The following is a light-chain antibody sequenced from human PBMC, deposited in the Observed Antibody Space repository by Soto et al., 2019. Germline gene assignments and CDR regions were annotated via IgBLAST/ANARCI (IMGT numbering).Light chain of an antibody. CDR1: HSVSSFY. Sequence: EIALTQSPGTLSLSPGERATLSCRASHSVSSFYLAWYQPKPGQAPRLLISGAANRATGIPDRFSGSGSRTDFTLTISRLEPEGCALYYCQQYGCCRYIFGQGTKLEI. CDR3: QQYGCCRYI. CDR2: GAA. J-gene: IGKJ2*01. V-gene: IGKV3-20*01.